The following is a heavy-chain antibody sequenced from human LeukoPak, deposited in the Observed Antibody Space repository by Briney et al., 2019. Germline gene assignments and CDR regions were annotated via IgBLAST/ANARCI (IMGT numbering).Heavy chain of an antibody. CDR1: GGSISSYY. D-gene: IGHD3-3*01. J-gene: IGHJ4*02. CDR2: IYTSGST. Sequence: SETLSLTCTVSGGSISSYYWSWIRQPAGKGLEWIGRIYTSGSTNYNPSLKSRVTMSLDTSKNQFSLKLSSVTAADTAVYYCARIYDFWSASIYYFDYWGQGTLVTVSS. V-gene: IGHV4-4*07. CDR3: ARIYDFWSASIYYFDY.